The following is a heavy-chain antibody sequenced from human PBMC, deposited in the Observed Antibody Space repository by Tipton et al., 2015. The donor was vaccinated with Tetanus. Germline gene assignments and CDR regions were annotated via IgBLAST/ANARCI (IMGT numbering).Heavy chain of an antibody. CDR3: ARDRHPYRISGAFRGNDALDI. V-gene: IGHV4-30-4*01. D-gene: IGHD1-26*01. J-gene: IGHJ3*02. CDR2: VYYSGRT. Sequence: TLSLTCNVSGGSINTGDYYWSWIRQSPGKGLEWIGHVYYSGRTYYNPPLNGRVSMSLDTSKNLFALRLASVTAADTAVYYCARDRHPYRISGAFRGNDALDIWGPGALVTVSS. CDR1: GGSINTGDYY.